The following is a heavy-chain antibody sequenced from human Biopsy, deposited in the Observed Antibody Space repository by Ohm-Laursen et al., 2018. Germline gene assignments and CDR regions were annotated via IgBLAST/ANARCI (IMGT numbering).Heavy chain of an antibody. CDR1: GGSFSNNNYS. CDR3: ARDYYTSGYYYVS. V-gene: IGHV4-39*01. CDR2: IFYRGST. J-gene: IGHJ5*02. Sequence: SETLSLTCTVSGGSFSNNNYSWGWIRQPPGMGLVWIGCIFYRGSTHYTPSLKSRVNISVDTSKNKFSLKLNSVTAADTAVYYWARDYYTSGYYYVSWGQGTLVTVSS. D-gene: IGHD3-22*01.